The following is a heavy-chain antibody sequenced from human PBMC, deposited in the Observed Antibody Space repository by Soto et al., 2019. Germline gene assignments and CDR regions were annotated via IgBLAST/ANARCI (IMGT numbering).Heavy chain of an antibody. V-gene: IGHV3-23*01. CDR2: ISGSGGST. Sequence: GGSLRLSCAASGFTFSSYAMSWVRQAPGKGLEWVSAISGSGGSTYYADSVKGRFTISRDNSKNTLYLQMNSLRAEDTAVYYCAKDRPVGATTSFYFDYWGQGTVVTVSS. CDR1: GFTFSSYA. J-gene: IGHJ4*02. D-gene: IGHD1-26*01. CDR3: AKDRPVGATTSFYFDY.